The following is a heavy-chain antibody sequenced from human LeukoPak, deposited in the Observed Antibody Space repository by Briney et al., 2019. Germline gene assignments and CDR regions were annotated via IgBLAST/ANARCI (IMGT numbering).Heavy chain of an antibody. J-gene: IGHJ4*02. Sequence: PGGSLRLSCAASGFTFSSHWMSWVRHPPGKGLEWVAKIKQDGSEKNYVDSVKGRFTISRDNAKNSLYLQMNSLRAEDTAVYYCARSKANSYGYFAFVDYWGQGTLVTVSS. V-gene: IGHV3-7*01. CDR1: GFTFSSHW. CDR2: IKQDGSEK. D-gene: IGHD5-18*01. CDR3: ARSKANSYGYFAFVDY.